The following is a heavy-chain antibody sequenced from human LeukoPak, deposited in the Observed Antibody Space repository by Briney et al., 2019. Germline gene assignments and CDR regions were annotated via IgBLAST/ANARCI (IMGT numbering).Heavy chain of an antibody. CDR2: IYYSGST. CDR3: AKRAHYYDSSGYYLDAFDI. D-gene: IGHD3-22*01. J-gene: IGHJ3*02. V-gene: IGHV4-61*08. Sequence: SETLSLTCTVSGGSISSGDYYWSWIRQPPGKGLEWIGYIYYSGSTNYNPSLKSRVTISVDTSKNQFSLKLSSVTAADTAVYYCAKRAHYYDSSGYYLDAFDIWGQGTMVTVSS. CDR1: GGSISSGDYY.